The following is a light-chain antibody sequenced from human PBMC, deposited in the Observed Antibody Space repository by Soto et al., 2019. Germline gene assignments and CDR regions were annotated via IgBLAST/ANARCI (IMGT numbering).Light chain of an antibody. V-gene: IGKV1-5*01. CDR3: QQYSTLWT. CDR1: QNINTD. CDR2: HAS. Sequence: IQMTHSPYTLSASVGDRVTITCRASQNINTDLAWYQQKPGKVPNLLIYHASSLVTGVPSRFSGSGSGTEFTLTISSLQPDDFAAYYCQQYSTLWTFGQGTKV. J-gene: IGKJ1*01.